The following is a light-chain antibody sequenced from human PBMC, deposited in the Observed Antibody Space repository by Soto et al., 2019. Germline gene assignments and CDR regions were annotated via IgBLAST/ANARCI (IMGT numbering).Light chain of an antibody. CDR2: EGS. V-gene: IGLV2-23*01. Sequence: QSALTQPASVSGSPGQSITISCTGSSTDVGSYNLVSWYQQHPGKAPKLILYEGSKRPSGVSNRFSGSKSGNTASLTISGLPAEDEADYFCCTYAGATSYLFGTGTKLTVL. CDR1: STDVGSYNL. J-gene: IGLJ1*01. CDR3: CTYAGATSYL.